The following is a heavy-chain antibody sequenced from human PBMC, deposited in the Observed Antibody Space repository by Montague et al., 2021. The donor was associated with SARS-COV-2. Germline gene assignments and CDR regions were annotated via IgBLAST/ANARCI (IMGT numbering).Heavy chain of an antibody. D-gene: IGHD3-22*01. Sequence: TLSLTCTVSGGSISSGGYYWSWIRQHPGKGLEWIGYIYYSGSTYYXXXLKSRVTISVDTSKNQFSLKLSSVTAADTAVYYCARARTRITMIVVVIDAFDIWGQGTMVTVSS. CDR3: ARARTRITMIVVVIDAFDI. CDR1: GGSISSGGYY. J-gene: IGHJ3*02. CDR2: IYYSGST. V-gene: IGHV4-31*03.